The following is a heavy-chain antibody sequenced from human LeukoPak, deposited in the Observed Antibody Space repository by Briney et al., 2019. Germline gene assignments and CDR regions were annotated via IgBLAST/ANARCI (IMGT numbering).Heavy chain of an antibody. V-gene: IGHV3-30*19. CDR3: ARSNQWELFGFYFDY. Sequence: TGGSLRLSCAASGFTFSGYGMHWVRQAPGKGLEWVAVIWYDGSNKYYADSVKGRFTISRDNSKNTLYLQMNSLRAEDTAVYYCARSNQWELFGFYFDYWGQGTLVTVSS. CDR2: IWYDGSNK. J-gene: IGHJ4*02. D-gene: IGHD1-26*01. CDR1: GFTFSGYG.